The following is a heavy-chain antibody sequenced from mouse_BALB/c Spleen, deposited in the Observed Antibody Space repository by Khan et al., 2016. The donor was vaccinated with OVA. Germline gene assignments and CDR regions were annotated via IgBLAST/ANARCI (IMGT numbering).Heavy chain of an antibody. J-gene: IGHJ2*01. CDR2: INTCTGKP. Sequence: QLQLVQSGPELKKPGETVKISCKASGYTFTDYVMNWVKQSPGKGLKWMGWINTCTGKPTYADDFKGRFAFSLETSASTAYLQINSLKNEDTATYFCTRFHGGYWGQGTTLTVSS. CDR1: GYTFTDYV. CDR3: TRFHGGY. V-gene: IGHV9-3-1*01.